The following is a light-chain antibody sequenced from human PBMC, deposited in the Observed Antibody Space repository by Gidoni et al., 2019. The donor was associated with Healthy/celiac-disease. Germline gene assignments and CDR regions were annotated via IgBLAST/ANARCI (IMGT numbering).Light chain of an antibody. V-gene: IGKV1-39*01. J-gene: IGKJ1*01. CDR3: QQSYSTHRT. CDR1: QSISSY. Sequence: DIQMTQSPSSLSASVGDRVTITCRASQSISSYLNWYQQKPGKAPKLLIYAASSLQSGVPSRFSGSESGTDCTLTISSLQPEDFATYYCQQSYSTHRTFGQGTKVEIK. CDR2: AAS.